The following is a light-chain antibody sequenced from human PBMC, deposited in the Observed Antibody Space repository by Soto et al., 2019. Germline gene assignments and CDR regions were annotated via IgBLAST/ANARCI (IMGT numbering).Light chain of an antibody. CDR1: SGSVSTTYY. V-gene: IGLV8-61*01. CDR2: STN. J-gene: IGLJ3*02. CDR3: VLYMSSGISV. Sequence: QTVVTQEPSFSVSPGGTVTLTCGLSSGSVSTTYYPSWYQQTPGQAPRTLIYSTNTRSSGVPDRFSGSILGNEAALTITGAQADDEADYYCVLYMSSGISVFGGGTKVTVL.